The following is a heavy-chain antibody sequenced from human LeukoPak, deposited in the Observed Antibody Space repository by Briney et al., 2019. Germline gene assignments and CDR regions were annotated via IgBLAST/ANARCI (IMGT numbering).Heavy chain of an antibody. D-gene: IGHD5-12*01. CDR3: ARELRLKDIVATIGLGAPTGKFDI. V-gene: IGHV3-21*01. CDR2: ISSSSSYI. Sequence: PGGSLRLSCAASGFTFSSYSMNWVRQAPGKGLEWVSSISSSSSYIYYADSVKGRFTISRDNAKNSLYLQMNSLRAEDTAVYYCARELRLKDIVATIGLGAPTGKFDIWGQGTMVTVSS. J-gene: IGHJ3*02. CDR1: GFTFSSYS.